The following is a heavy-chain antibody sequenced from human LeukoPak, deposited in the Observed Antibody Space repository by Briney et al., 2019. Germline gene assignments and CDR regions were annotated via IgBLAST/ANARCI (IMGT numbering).Heavy chain of an antibody. D-gene: IGHD3-10*01. CDR1: KFTFSNYA. J-gene: IGHJ4*02. V-gene: IGHV3-23*01. CDR2: ISGGAGST. CDR3: ARDQGYYASGSYFDQ. Sequence: GGSLRLSCAASKFTFSNYAMTWVRQAPGKGLEWVSAISGGAGSTYYADSVKGRFTISRDNSKNTVHLQMNSLRAEDTAVYYCARDQGYYASGSYFDQWGQGTLVAVSS.